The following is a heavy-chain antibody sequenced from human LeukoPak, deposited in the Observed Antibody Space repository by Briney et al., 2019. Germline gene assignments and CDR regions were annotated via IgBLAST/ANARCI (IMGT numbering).Heavy chain of an antibody. Sequence: SETLSLTCTVSGGSISSSSYYWGWIRQPPGKGLEWIGSIYYSGSTYYNPSLKSRVTISVDTSKNQFSLKLSSVTAADTAVYYCARRPYSSSWYPFNDAFDIWGQGTMVTVSS. CDR2: IYYSGST. D-gene: IGHD6-13*01. CDR1: GGSISSSSYY. CDR3: ARRPYSSSWYPFNDAFDI. V-gene: IGHV4-39*01. J-gene: IGHJ3*02.